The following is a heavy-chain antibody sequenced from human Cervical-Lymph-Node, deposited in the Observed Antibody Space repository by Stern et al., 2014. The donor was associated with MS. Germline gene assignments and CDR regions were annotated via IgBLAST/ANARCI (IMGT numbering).Heavy chain of an antibody. J-gene: IGHJ4*02. CDR3: ARMVASAFDY. V-gene: IGHV1-18*01. CDR2: ISPYNGIT. Sequence: QVQLMESGAEVKKPGASVKVSCKASGYTFTNYAISWVRQAPGQGLEWMGWISPYNGITKYVQRFQGRVTMTTDTSTRTVEMELRSLRSDDTAVYYCARMVASAFDYWGQGTLVTVSS. CDR1: GYTFTNYA. D-gene: IGHD2-8*01.